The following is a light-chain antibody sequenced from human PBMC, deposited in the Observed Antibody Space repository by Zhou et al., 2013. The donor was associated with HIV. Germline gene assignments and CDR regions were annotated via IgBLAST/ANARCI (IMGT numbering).Light chain of an antibody. CDR3: QQSYSTPRL. J-gene: IGKJ4*01. CDR1: QTIDTY. CDR2: TAS. Sequence: IQMTQSPSSLSASVGDRVTITCRASQTIDTYVNWYQQKPGTAPKLLIYTASSLQSGVPPRFSGSGSGTDFTLTINSLQPEDFATYYCQQSYSTPRLFGGGTKVEIK. V-gene: IGKV1-39*01.